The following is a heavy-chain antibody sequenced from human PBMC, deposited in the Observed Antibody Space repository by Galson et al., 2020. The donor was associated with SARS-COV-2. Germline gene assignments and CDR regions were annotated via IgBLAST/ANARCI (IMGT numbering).Heavy chain of an antibody. CDR2: ISWNSGSI. V-gene: IGHV3-9*01. D-gene: IGHD6-19*01. CDR3: AKDITRTHYSSGWDFDY. Sequence: GGSLRLSCAASGFTFDDYAMHWVRQAPGKGLEWVSGISWNSGSIGYADSVKGRFTISRDNAKNSLYLQMNSLRAEDTALYYCAKDITRTHYSSGWDFDYWGQGTLVTVSS. J-gene: IGHJ4*02. CDR1: GFTFDDYA.